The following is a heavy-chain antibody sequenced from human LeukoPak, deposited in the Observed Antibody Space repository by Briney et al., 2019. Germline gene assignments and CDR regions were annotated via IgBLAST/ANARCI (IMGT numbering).Heavy chain of an antibody. CDR3: ARGFLGGTDQYFDS. V-gene: IGHV3-23*01. CDR1: GFTISTYA. J-gene: IGHJ4*02. CDR2: IGGGGPTT. Sequence: PGGSLRLSCAASGFTISTYAMNWVRQAPAKGLEWVSTIGGGGPTTDYADSVKDRFTISRDNSKNTLYLQMNSLRAEDTAVYFCARGFLGGTDQYFDSWGQGTLVTVSS. D-gene: IGHD6-19*01.